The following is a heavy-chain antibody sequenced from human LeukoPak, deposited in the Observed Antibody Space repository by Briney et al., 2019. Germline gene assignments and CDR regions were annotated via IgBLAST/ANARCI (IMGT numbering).Heavy chain of an antibody. CDR1: GFTFSDYY. CDR2: LSSSGSSI. J-gene: IGHJ6*03. CDR3: ARVADSWPGYYYYFMDV. V-gene: IGHV3-11*01. Sequence: GGSLRLSCAASGFTFSDYYMSWIRQAPGKGLEWVSYLSSSGSSIYYADSAKGRFTISRDNAKNSLFLQMNSLRAEDTAVYYCARVADSWPGYYYYFMDVWGKGPRSPSP. D-gene: IGHD6-13*01.